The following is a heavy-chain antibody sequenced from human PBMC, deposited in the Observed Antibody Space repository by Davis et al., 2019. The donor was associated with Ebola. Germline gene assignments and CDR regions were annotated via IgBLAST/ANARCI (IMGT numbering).Heavy chain of an antibody. Sequence: GESLKISCEASRFTFSIYGVHWVRQAPGKGLEWVAFIRYDGSLKFYADSVKGRFTISRDNSKNTVSLQMNTLRSEDTAVYYCAKAPREYSYGPDDAFDIWGQGTMVTVSS. CDR1: RFTFSIYG. V-gene: IGHV3-30*02. CDR2: IRYDGSLK. CDR3: AKAPREYSYGPDDAFDI. J-gene: IGHJ3*02. D-gene: IGHD5-18*01.